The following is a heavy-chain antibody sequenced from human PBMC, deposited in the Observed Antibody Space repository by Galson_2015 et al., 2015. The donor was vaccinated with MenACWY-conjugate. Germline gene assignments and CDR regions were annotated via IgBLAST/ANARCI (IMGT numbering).Heavy chain of an antibody. V-gene: IGHV3-11*04. CDR3: ARGVYDSSGYYFP. CDR2: ISSSGNTI. CDR1: GFTFSDYY. D-gene: IGHD3-22*01. J-gene: IGHJ1*01. Sequence: SLRLSCAASGFTFSDYYMNWVRQAPGKGLEWVSYISSSGNTIYYADSVKGRFTISRDNAKNSLYLQMNSPRAEDTAVYYCARGVYDSSGYYFPWGQGTLVTVSS.